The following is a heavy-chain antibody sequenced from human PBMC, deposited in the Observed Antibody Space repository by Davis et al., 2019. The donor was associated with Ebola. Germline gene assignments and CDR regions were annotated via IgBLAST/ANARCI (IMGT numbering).Heavy chain of an antibody. Sequence: GGSLRLSCAASGFIFDDYAMSWVRQAPGKGLEWVANIYRDGSEKYYVDSVKGRFTISRDNAKNSLFLQMDSLRAEDTAVYYCARLPGGKLLWFGELLSYYFDYWGQGTLVTVSS. D-gene: IGHD3-10*01. CDR3: ARLPGGKLLWFGELLSYYFDY. V-gene: IGHV3-7*03. CDR2: IYRDGSEK. J-gene: IGHJ4*02. CDR1: GFIFDDYA.